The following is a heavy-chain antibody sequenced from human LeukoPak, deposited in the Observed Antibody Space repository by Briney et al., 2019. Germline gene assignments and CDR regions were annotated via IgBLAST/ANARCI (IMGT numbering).Heavy chain of an antibody. CDR2: ISSSGSTI. Sequence: GGSLRLSCAASGFTFSDYSMSWIRQAPGKGLEWVSYISSSGSTIYYADSVKGRFTISRDNAKNSLYLQMNSLRAEDTAVYYCAREDCSGGSCYAGTWGQGTLVTVSS. CDR3: AREDCSGGSCYAGT. CDR1: GFTFSDYS. V-gene: IGHV3-11*01. D-gene: IGHD2-15*01. J-gene: IGHJ5*02.